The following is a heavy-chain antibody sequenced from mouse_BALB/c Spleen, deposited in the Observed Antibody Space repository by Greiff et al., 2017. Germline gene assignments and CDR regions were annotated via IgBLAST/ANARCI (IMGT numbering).Heavy chain of an antibody. CDR2: ISSGGST. V-gene: IGHV5-6-5*01. CDR1: GFTFSSYA. D-gene: IGHD2-1*01. J-gene: IGHJ4*01. CDR3: ARGAYGNYPYYYAMDY. Sequence: DVKLVESWGGLVKPGGSLKLSCAASGFTFSSYAMSWVRQTPEKRLEWVASISSGGSTYYPDSVKGRFTISRDNARNILYLQMSSLRSEDTAMYYCARGAYGNYPYYYAMDYWGQGTSVTVSS.